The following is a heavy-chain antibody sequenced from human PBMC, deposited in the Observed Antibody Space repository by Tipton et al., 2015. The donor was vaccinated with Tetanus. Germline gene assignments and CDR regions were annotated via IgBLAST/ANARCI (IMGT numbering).Heavy chain of an antibody. CDR2: IYYTGST. Sequence: TLSLTCTVSGGSMNSYYWSWIRQPPGKRLEWIGYIYYTGSTNYNPSLKSGVTISLDTSKNQFSLKLTSVSAADTAVYYCARLTGHSMDVVDYYYFGMDVWGQGTKVTVSS. CDR3: ARLTGHSMDVVDYYYFGMDV. V-gene: IGHV4-59*01. CDR1: GGSMNSYY. D-gene: IGHD2-21*01. J-gene: IGHJ6*02.